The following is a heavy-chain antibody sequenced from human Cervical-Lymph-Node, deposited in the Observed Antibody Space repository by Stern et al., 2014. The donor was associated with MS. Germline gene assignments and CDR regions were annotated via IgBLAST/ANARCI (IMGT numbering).Heavy chain of an antibody. CDR1: GFTFSSYS. CDR3: ATPLGGSWYEFAY. D-gene: IGHD6-13*01. V-gene: IGHV3-21*01. J-gene: IGHJ4*02. CDR2: ISSSSSYI. Sequence: EVQLVEPGGGLVKPGGSLRLSCAASGFTFSSYSMNWVRQAPGKGLEWGSSISSSSSYIYYADAVKGRFTISRDNAKNSLYLQMNSLRAEDTAVYYCATPLGGSWYEFAYWGQGTVVTVSS.